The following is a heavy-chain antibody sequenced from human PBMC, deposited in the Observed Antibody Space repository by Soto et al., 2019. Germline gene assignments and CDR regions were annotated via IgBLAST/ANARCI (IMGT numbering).Heavy chain of an antibody. J-gene: IGHJ6*02. CDR3: TGSLLAYCSGGKCHTDYYYYGMDV. CDR2: IRTKANSYAT. V-gene: IGHV3-73*02. CDR1: GFTFRGSA. D-gene: IGHD2-15*01. Sequence: EVQLVESGGGLVQPGESLKLSCAASGFTFRGSAMHWVRQASGKGLEWVGRIRTKANSYATAYAASVQGRFTISRDDSKSTAYLQMNSLKTEDTAVYYCTGSLLAYCSGGKCHTDYYYYGMDVWGQGTAVNVSS.